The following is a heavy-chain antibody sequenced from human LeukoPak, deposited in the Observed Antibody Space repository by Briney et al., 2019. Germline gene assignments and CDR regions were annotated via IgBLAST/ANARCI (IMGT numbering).Heavy chain of an antibody. CDR3: SRGLDY. V-gene: IGHV3-7*04. CDR2: INQDGTNQ. Sequence: PGGSLRLSCVASGFPFSGYWMDWVRQAPGKGMEWVANINQDGTNQYYAASVKGRFSISRDNAKNSLYLQMNSLRAEDTAVYYCSRGLDYLGQGALVTVSS. CDR1: GFPFSGYW. J-gene: IGHJ4*02.